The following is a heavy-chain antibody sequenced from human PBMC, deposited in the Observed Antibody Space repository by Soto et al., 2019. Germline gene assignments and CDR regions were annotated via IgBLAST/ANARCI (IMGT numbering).Heavy chain of an antibody. V-gene: IGHV3-30-3*01. J-gene: IGHJ6*02. D-gene: IGHD6-6*01. CDR2: ISYDGSNK. CDR3: ASPQYSSRRVGMGV. CDR1: GFTFSSYA. Sequence: GGSLRLSCAASGFTFSSYAMHWVRQAPGKGLEWVAVISYDGSNKYYADSVKGRFTISRDNSKNTLYLQMNSLRAEDTAVYYCASPQYSSRRVGMGVWGQGTTVTVSS.